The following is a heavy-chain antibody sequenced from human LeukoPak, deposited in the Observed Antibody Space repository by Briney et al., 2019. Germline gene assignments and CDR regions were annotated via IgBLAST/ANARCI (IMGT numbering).Heavy chain of an antibody. CDR2: IRSKANSYAT. CDR3: TCVVVAAIRTDAFDI. CDR1: GFTFSGSA. V-gene: IGHV3-73*01. J-gene: IGHJ3*02. D-gene: IGHD2-15*01. Sequence: GGSLKLSCAASGFTFSGSAMHWVRQASGKGLEWVGRIRSKANSYATAYAASVKGRFTISRDDSKNTAYLQMNSLKTEDTAVYYCTCVVVAAIRTDAFDIWGQGTMVTVSS.